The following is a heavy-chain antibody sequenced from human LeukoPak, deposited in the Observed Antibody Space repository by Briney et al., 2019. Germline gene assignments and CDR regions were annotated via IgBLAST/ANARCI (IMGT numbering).Heavy chain of an antibody. Sequence: PGGSLRLSCVASGFTLSRYWMSWVRQAPGKGLEWVANIKQDGSTKYYLDSVKGRLTVSRDNAKNSVFLQINSLRAEDTAIYYCARIGYSSSSFDYWGQGTLVTVSS. CDR2: IKQDGSTK. J-gene: IGHJ4*02. CDR1: GFTLSRYW. V-gene: IGHV3-7*03. CDR3: ARIGYSSSSFDY. D-gene: IGHD6-6*01.